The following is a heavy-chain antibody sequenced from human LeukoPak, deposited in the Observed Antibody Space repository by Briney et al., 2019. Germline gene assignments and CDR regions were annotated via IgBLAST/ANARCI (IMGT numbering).Heavy chain of an antibody. CDR3: ATDSGTTNYYYYMDV. V-gene: IGHV1-46*01. CDR1: GYTFTSYY. J-gene: IGHJ6*03. D-gene: IGHD1-7*01. CDR2: INPSGGST. Sequence: ASVKVSCKASGYTFTSYYMHWVRQAPGQGLEWMGIINPSGGSTSYAQKFQGRVTMTEDTSTDTAYMELSSLRSEDTAVYYCATDSGTTNYYYYMDVWGKGTTVTVSS.